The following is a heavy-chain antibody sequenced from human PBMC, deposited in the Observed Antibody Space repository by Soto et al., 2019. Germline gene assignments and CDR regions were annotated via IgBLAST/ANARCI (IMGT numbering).Heavy chain of an antibody. CDR2: INAGNGNT. J-gene: IGHJ6*02. CDR1: GYTFTSYA. D-gene: IGHD3-10*01. Sequence: ASVKVSCKASGYTFTSYAMHWVRQAPGQRLEWMGWINAGNGNTKYSQKFQGRVTITRDTSASTAYMELGSLRSEDTAVYYCARSGGITMVRGVLASLDVWGQGTTVTVSS. CDR3: ARSGGITMVRGVLASLDV. V-gene: IGHV1-3*01.